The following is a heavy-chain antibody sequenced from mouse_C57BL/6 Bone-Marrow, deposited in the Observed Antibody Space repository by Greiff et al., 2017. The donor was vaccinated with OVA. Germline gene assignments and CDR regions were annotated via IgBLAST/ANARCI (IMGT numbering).Heavy chain of an antibody. Sequence: VQLQQSGAELARPGASVKLSCKASGYTFTSYGISWVKQRTGQGLEWIGYIYPRDGSTKYNEKFKGKATLTADKSSSTAYMQLNSLTSEDSAVYFCASRGYYSGWFAYWGQGTLVTVSA. D-gene: IGHD2-3*01. V-gene: IGHV1-81*01. CDR1: GYTFTSYG. CDR3: ASRGYYSGWFAY. J-gene: IGHJ3*01. CDR2: IYPRDGST.